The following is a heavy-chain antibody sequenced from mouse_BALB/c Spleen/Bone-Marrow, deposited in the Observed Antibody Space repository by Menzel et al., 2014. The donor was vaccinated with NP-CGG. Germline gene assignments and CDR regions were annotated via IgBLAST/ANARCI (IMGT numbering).Heavy chain of an antibody. V-gene: IGHV1-9*01. D-gene: IGHD1-1*01. J-gene: IGHJ4*01. CDR1: GYAFSSYW. Sequence: QVQLKESGAELMKPGASVKISCKATGYAFSSYWIEWVKQRPGHGLEWIGEILPGSGSTNYNEKFKGKATFTADTSSNTAYMQLSSLTSEDSAVYYCARRGYGSSPYYYAMDYWGQGTSVTVSS. CDR2: ILPGSGST. CDR3: ARRGYGSSPYYYAMDY.